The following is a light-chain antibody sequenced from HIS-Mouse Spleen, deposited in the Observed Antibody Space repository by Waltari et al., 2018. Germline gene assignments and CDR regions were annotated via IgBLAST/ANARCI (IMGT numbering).Light chain of an antibody. CDR2: EGS. CDR3: CSYAGSSTYWV. J-gene: IGLJ3*02. V-gene: IGLV2-23*01. CDR1: RSAVGSYNR. Sequence: QSALTQPASVSGSPGQSITISCTGTRSAVGSYNRVPWYQQHPGKAPKLIIYEGSKRPSGVSNRFSGSKSGNTASLTISGLQAEDEADYYCCSYAGSSTYWVFGGGTKLTVL.